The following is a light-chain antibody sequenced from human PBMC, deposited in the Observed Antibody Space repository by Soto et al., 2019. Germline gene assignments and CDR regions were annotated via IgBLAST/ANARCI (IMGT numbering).Light chain of an antibody. V-gene: IGLV2-8*01. CDR1: SSDVGGYNY. J-gene: IGLJ3*02. CDR2: EVS. Sequence: QSVLTQPPSASGSPGQSVTITCTGTSSDVGGYNYVSWYQQHPGKAPKLMIYEVSKRPSGVPDRFSGSKSGNTASLAISGLRSEDEATYYCAAWDDTLNGQVFGGGTQLTVL. CDR3: AAWDDTLNGQV.